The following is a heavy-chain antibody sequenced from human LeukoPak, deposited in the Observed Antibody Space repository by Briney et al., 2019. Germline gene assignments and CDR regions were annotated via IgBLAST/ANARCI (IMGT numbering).Heavy chain of an antibody. D-gene: IGHD1-26*01. CDR3: ARVSAMGDFDC. CDR2: ISTSSSTI. Sequence: PGGCLILSCAASAFCFSSYSMKWVRQAPGKGLEWVSYISTSSSTIYYADSVTGRFTISRDNAKNSLYLQMNSLRVEDTADYFCARVSAMGDFDCWGQGTLVTVSS. J-gene: IGHJ4*02. CDR1: AFCFSSYS. V-gene: IGHV3-48*01.